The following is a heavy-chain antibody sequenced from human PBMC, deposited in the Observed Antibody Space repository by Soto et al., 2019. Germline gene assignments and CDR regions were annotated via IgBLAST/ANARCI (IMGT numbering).Heavy chain of an antibody. CDR3: AKDRPDIVVVPAALSGGNYFDY. D-gene: IGHD2-2*01. Sequence: GGSLRLSCAASGFTFSSYAMSWVRQAPGKGLEWVSAISGSGGSTYYADSVKGRLTISRDNSKNTLYLQMNSLRAEDTAVYYCAKDRPDIVVVPAALSGGNYFDYWGQGTLVTVSS. CDR1: GFTFSSYA. CDR2: ISGSGGST. J-gene: IGHJ4*02. V-gene: IGHV3-23*01.